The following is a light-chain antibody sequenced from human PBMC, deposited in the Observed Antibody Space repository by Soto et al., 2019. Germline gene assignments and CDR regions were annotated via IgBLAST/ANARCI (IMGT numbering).Light chain of an antibody. Sequence: DIQMTQSPSSLSAYVGDRVTITCQASQDISNYLNWYQQKPGKAPKLLIYDASNLETGVPSRFSGSGSGTDFTLTISSLQPEDFATYYCQQSYSTPITFGQGTRLEIK. CDR3: QQSYSTPIT. CDR1: QDISNY. V-gene: IGKV1-39*01. J-gene: IGKJ5*01. CDR2: DAS.